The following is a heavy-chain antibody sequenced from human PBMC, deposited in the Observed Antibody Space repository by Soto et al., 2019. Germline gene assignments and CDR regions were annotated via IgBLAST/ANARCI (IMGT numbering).Heavy chain of an antibody. CDR3: AKDSRIQPGLGGMDV. V-gene: IGHV3-23*01. J-gene: IGHJ6*02. CDR2: ISGSGGST. CDR1: GFTFSSYA. Sequence: PGGSLRLSCAASGFTFSSYAMIWVRQAPGKGLEWVSAISGSGGSTYYADSVKGWFTISRDNSKNTLYLQMNSLRAEDAAVYYCAKDSRIQPGLGGMDVWGQGTTVTVSS. D-gene: IGHD5-18*01.